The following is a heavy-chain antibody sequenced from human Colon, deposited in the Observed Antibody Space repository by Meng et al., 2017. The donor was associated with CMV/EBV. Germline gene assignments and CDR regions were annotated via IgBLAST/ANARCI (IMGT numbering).Heavy chain of an antibody. CDR3: ARGYNWNYGGGFDY. D-gene: IGHD1-7*01. V-gene: IGHV1-8*03. J-gene: IGHJ4*02. CDR1: GGTFSSYA. Sequence: ASVKVSCKASGGTFSSYAISWVRQATGQGLEWMGWMNPNSGNTGYAQKFQGRVTITRNTSISTAYMELSSLRSEDTAVYYCARGYNWNYGGGFDYWGQGTLVTVSS. CDR2: MNPNSGNT.